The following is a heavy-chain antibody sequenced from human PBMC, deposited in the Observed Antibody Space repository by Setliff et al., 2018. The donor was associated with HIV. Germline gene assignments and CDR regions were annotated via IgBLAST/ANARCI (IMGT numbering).Heavy chain of an antibody. J-gene: IGHJ4*02. D-gene: IGHD1-26*01. CDR1: GFTFSTYS. V-gene: IGHV3-21*01. Sequence: GGSLRLSCEASGFTFSTYSMNWVRQAPGKGLEWVSSISSSSRSKYYADSVKGRFTISRDNAKNSLYLQMNSLRAEDTAVYYCARVIWPYSGGYEAFDYWGQGTLVTVSS. CDR3: ARVIWPYSGGYEAFDY. CDR2: ISSSSRSK.